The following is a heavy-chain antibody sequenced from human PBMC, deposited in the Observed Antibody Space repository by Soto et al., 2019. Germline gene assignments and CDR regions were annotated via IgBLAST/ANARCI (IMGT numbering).Heavy chain of an antibody. CDR2: IYNTGST. J-gene: IGHJ3*02. CDR3: ARERPFIVGVKFPGDFDI. V-gene: IGHV4-59*01. Sequence: SETLSLTCPVSGGSISSYYWSWIRQPPGKGLEWIGNIYNTGSTNYNPSLKSRVTISVDTSKNQFSLKLRSVTAADTAVYYCARERPFIVGVKFPGDFDICGQGTTVTVSS. CDR1: GGSISSYY. D-gene: IGHD1-26*01.